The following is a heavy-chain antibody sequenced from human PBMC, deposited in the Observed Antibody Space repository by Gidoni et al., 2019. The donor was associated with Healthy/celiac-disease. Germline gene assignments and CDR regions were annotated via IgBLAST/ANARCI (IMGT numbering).Heavy chain of an antibody. J-gene: IGHJ5*02. CDR3: ASGYGLIRVTGIWFDP. CDR1: GGSVSSGGYY. Sequence: QVQLQESGPGLVKPSQTLSLTCTVSGGSVSSGGYYWSWIRQRPGKGLEWMGYIYYSGNTYYNPSLKSRVTISLDTSKNQFSVTLSSVTAADTAVYYCASGYGLIRVTGIWFDPWGQGTLVTVSS. D-gene: IGHD2-21*02. V-gene: IGHV4-31*03. CDR2: IYYSGNT.